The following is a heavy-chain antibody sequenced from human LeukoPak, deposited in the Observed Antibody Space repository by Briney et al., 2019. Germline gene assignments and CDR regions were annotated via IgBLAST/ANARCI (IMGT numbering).Heavy chain of an antibody. CDR3: ARGAAAGDY. Sequence: SETLSLTCTVSGGSISSYYWSWIRQPPGKGLEWIGYIHYSGSTNYNPSLKSRVTISVDTSKNQFSLKLSSVTAADTAVYYCARGAAAGDYWGQGTLVTVSS. D-gene: IGHD6-13*01. J-gene: IGHJ4*02. CDR1: GGSISSYY. V-gene: IGHV4-59*08. CDR2: IHYSGST.